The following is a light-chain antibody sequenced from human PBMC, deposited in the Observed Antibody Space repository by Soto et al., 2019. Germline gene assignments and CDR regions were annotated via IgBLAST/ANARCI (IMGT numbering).Light chain of an antibody. CDR2: EVS. CDR3: CSYTGSYTYV. V-gene: IGLV2-11*01. CDR1: SRYVGGYDY. J-gene: IGLJ1*01. Sequence: QSVLTQPSSVSGSPGQSLTISCPGTSRYVGGYDYVSWYQHHPGKAPKLTIYEVSNRPSGVPDRFSGSKSGNTASLTISGLQGEDEADYYCCSYTGSYTYVFGSGTKGTV.